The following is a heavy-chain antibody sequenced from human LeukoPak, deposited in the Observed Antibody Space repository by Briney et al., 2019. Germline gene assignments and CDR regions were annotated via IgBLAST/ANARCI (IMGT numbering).Heavy chain of an antibody. CDR1: GFTFDDYA. Sequence: GGSLRLSCAASGFTFDDYAMHWVRQAPGKGLEWVSGISWNSGSIGYADSVKGRFTISRDNAKNSLYLQMNSLRAEDTALYYCAKDGSHYKLFDYWGQGTLVTVSS. V-gene: IGHV3-9*01. D-gene: IGHD1-26*01. CDR2: ISWNSGSI. CDR3: AKDGSHYKLFDY. J-gene: IGHJ4*02.